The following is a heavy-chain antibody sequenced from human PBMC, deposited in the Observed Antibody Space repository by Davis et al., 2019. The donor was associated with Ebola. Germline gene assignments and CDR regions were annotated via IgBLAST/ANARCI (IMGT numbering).Heavy chain of an antibody. V-gene: IGHV3-9*01. CDR2: ISWNSGSI. CDR3: AKDGSSGWA. J-gene: IGHJ3*01. Sequence: SLKISCAASGFTFDDYAMHWVRQAPGKGLEWVSGISWNSGSIGYADSVKGRFTISRDNAKNSLYLQMNSLRAEDTALYYCAKDGSSGWAWGQGTMVTVSS. CDR1: GFTFDDYA. D-gene: IGHD6-19*01.